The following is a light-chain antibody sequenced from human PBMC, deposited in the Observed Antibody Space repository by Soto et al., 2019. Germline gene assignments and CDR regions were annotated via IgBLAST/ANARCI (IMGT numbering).Light chain of an antibody. Sequence: EIVLTQSPGTLSLSPGESATLSCRAIQSISSSYLAWYQQKPGQAPRLLIYGPSSRATGIPARFSGSGSGTEFTLTISSLQSEDFAVYYCQQYNNWPTWTFGQGTKVDI. CDR3: QQYNNWPTWT. V-gene: IGKV3-15*01. J-gene: IGKJ1*01. CDR1: QSISSSY. CDR2: GPS.